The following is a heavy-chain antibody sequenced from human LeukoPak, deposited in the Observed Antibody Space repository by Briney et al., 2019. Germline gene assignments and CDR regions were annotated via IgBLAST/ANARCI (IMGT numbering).Heavy chain of an antibody. CDR1: GFTFSSYA. J-gene: IGHJ4*02. CDR2: ISGSGRST. Sequence: GRSLRLSCAASGFTFSSYAMSWVRQAPGKGLEWVSGISGSGRSTNYADSVKGRFTISRDNSKNTLYLQMNSLRAEDTAIYYCARSPYNWNYGDYWGQGTLVTVSS. D-gene: IGHD1-20*01. CDR3: ARSPYNWNYGDY. V-gene: IGHV3-23*01.